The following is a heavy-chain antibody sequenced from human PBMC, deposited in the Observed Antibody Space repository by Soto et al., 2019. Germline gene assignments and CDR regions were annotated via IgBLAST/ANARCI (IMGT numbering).Heavy chain of an antibody. CDR1: GGSISSGDYY. CDR3: ARGHYDFWSGYPISFFDY. V-gene: IGHV4-30-4*01. Sequence: TLSLTCTVSGGSISSGDYYWSWIRQPPGKGLEWIGYIYYSGSTYYNPSLKSRVTISVDTSKNQFSLKLSSVTAADTAVYYCARGHYDFWSGYPISFFDYWGQGTLVTVSS. J-gene: IGHJ4*02. D-gene: IGHD3-3*01. CDR2: IYYSGST.